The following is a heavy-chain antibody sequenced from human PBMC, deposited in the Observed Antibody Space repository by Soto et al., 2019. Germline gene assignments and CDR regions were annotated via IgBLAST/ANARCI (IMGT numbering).Heavy chain of an antibody. CDR3: ARGEGARGYYYGMDV. CDR1: GGSISSYY. Sequence: SETLSLTCTVSGGSISSYYWSWIRQPPGKGLEWIGYIYYSGSTNYNPSLKSRVTISVDTSKNQFSLKLSSVTAVDTAVYYCARGEGARGYYYGMDVWGQGTTVTVSS. V-gene: IGHV4-59*01. J-gene: IGHJ6*02. CDR2: IYYSGST. D-gene: IGHD1-26*01.